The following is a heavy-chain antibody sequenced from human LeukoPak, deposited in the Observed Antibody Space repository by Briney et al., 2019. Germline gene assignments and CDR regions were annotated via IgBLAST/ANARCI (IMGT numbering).Heavy chain of an antibody. CDR1: GFTFSSYS. CDR3: AKDKPPGYSYGYFDY. D-gene: IGHD5-18*01. CDR2: ISSSSSYI. J-gene: IGHJ4*02. V-gene: IGHV3-21*01. Sequence: GGSLRLSCAASGFTFSSYSMNWVRQAPGKGLEWVSSISSSSSYIYYADSLKGRFTISRDNARNSLYLHMNSLRAEDTAVYYCAKDKPPGYSYGYFDYWGQGTLVTVSS.